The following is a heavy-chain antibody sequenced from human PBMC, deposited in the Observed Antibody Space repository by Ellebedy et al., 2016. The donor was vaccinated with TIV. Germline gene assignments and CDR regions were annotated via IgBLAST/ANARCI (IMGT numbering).Heavy chain of an antibody. D-gene: IGHD3-10*01. V-gene: IGHV1-46*01. CDR2: INPSGGST. CDR1: GYTFTSYY. Sequence: AASVKVSCKASGYTFTSYYMHWVRHAPGLGLEWMGIINPSGGSTSYAQKFQGRITVTRDPSTSTLYMELSSLRSEDTAVYYGARSTARGKYYFDYWGQGTLVTVSS. J-gene: IGHJ4*02. CDR3: ARSTARGKYYFDY.